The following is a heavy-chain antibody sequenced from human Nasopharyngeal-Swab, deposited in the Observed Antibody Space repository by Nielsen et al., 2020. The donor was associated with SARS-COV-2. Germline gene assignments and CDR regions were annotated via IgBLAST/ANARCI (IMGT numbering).Heavy chain of an antibody. Sequence: SVKVSCKASGGILSRYSISWVRQAPGQGLEGMGRIIPIVEIAHYAQKFQGRVTITADKSTSTAYMELSGLRSEDTAVYYCARDNQGDGYPFDYWGQGTLVTVSS. D-gene: IGHD5-24*01. V-gene: IGHV1-69*04. CDR2: IIPIVEIA. CDR1: GGILSRYS. J-gene: IGHJ4*02. CDR3: ARDNQGDGYPFDY.